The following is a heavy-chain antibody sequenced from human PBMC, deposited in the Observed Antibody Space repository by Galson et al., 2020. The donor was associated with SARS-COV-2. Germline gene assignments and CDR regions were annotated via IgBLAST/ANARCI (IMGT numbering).Heavy chain of an antibody. J-gene: IGHJ6*02. V-gene: IGHV4-39*07. D-gene: IGHD4-17*01. Sequence: SENLSLTCTVSGGSISSSSDYWGWISQPPGKGLEWIGTIYHSGRTYYNPSLKSRVTILRDMSKNQFSLKVTSVTAADTAVYYCARGSATVWYGMDVWGQGTTVTVSS. CDR3: ARGSATVWYGMDV. CDR1: GGSISSSSDY. CDR2: IYHSGRT.